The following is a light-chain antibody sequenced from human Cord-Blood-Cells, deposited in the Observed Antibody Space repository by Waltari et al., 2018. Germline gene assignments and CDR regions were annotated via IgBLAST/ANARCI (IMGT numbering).Light chain of an antibody. J-gene: IGLJ3*02. V-gene: IGLV1-40*01. CDR3: QSYDSSLSGLWV. CDR1: SSNIGAGYD. CDR2: GKC. Sequence: QSVLTQPPSVSGAPGQRVTISCTGSSSNIGAGYDVHWYQQLPGTAPKRLIYGKCNRPSGVPDRFSGSKSGTSASLAITGLQAEDEADYYCQSYDSSLSGLWVFGGGTKLTVL.